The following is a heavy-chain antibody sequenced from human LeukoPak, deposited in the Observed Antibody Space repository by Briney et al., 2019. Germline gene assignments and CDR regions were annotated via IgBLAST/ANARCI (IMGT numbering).Heavy chain of an antibody. Sequence: PGGSLRLSCEASGFTFSSYAMNWVRQAPGKGLEWVSSISGSGATTSYAASVEGRFTISRDISKNTLYLQMNSLKTEDTAVYYCTTGGYYDYVWGSYRYLDYWGQGTLVTVSS. CDR1: GFTFSSYA. CDR2: ISGSGATT. J-gene: IGHJ4*02. CDR3: TTGGYYDYVWGSYRYLDY. V-gene: IGHV3-23*01. D-gene: IGHD3-16*02.